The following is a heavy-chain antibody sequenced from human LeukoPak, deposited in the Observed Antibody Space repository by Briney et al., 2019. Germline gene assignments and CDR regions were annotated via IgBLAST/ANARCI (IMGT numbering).Heavy chain of an antibody. V-gene: IGHV4-30-2*01. Sequence: SQTLSLTCAVSGGSISSGGYSWSWIRQPPGKGLEWIGYIYHSGSTYYNPTLKSRVTISVDRSKNQFSLKLSSVTAADTAVYYCARDCADYGSGSYYGIDYWGQGTLVTVSS. CDR3: ARDCADYGSGSYYGIDY. CDR1: GGSISSGGYS. D-gene: IGHD3-10*01. J-gene: IGHJ4*02. CDR2: IYHSGST.